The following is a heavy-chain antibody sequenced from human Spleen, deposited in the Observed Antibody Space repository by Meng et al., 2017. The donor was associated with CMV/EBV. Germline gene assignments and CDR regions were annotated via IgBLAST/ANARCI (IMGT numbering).Heavy chain of an antibody. J-gene: IGHJ4*02. CDR1: GFTLSSHW. V-gene: IGHV3-74*01. Sequence: GESLKISCAASGFTLSSHWMHWVRQVPGKGLVWVSRINTDESSRTYADSVKGRFTISRDNAKNTLYLQMDSLRAEDTAVYYCVRGLRITIFGVVSVFDYWGQGALVTVSS. CDR3: VRGLRITIFGVVSVFDY. D-gene: IGHD3-3*01. CDR2: INTDESSR.